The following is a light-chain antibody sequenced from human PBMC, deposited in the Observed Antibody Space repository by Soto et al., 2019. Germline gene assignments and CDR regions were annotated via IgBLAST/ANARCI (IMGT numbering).Light chain of an antibody. CDR1: Y. CDR3: QQRSNWPPLT. J-gene: IGKJ4*01. Sequence: YLAWYQQKPGQAPRLLIFGASTRATGIPARFNGSGSGTDFTLTISSLEPEDFAVYYCQQRSNWPPLTFGGGTKVEIK. V-gene: IGKV3-11*01. CDR2: GAS.